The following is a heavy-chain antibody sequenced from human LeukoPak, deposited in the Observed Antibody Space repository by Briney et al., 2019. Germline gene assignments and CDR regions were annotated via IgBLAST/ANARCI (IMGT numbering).Heavy chain of an antibody. Sequence: PGGSLRLSCVASGFTVSSSYMSWVRQAPGKGLEWVSLIYRGGSIDYADSVKDRFTISRDNSKNTLYLQINSLRDEDTAVYYCARVGRGVYGMDVWGQGTAVTVSS. CDR3: ARVGRGVYGMDV. CDR2: IYRGGSI. J-gene: IGHJ6*02. V-gene: IGHV3-66*01. CDR1: GFTVSSSY. D-gene: IGHD3-10*01.